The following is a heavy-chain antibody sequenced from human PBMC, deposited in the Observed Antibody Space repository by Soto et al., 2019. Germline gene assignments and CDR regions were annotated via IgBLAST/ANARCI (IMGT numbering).Heavy chain of an antibody. CDR1: GYIFSDYG. Sequence: QVQVMQSGAEVKKPGDSVKVSCKTSGYIFSDYGINWVRQAPGQGLERMGWISGYSGNANLAQKFQGRVTMTTYKSTRTAYMALRRLRSDDTAVYYCAKRTSGTTWGESDYWGQGTLVTVSS. CDR3: AKRTSGTTWGESDY. D-gene: IGHD4-17*01. J-gene: IGHJ4*02. CDR2: ISGYSGNA. V-gene: IGHV1-18*04.